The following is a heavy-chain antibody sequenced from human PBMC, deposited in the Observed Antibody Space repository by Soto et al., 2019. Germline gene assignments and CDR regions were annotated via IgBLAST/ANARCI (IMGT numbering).Heavy chain of an antibody. CDR3: TGHDYGDAAGLG. D-gene: IGHD4-17*01. CDR2: IRSKANSYAT. Sequence: EVQLVESGGGLVQPGGSLKLSCAASGFTFSGSAMHWVRQASGKGLEWVGRIRSKANSYATAYAASVKGRFTISRDDSKTTAYLQMNSLKTEDTAVYYCTGHDYGDAAGLGWGQGTLVTVSS. V-gene: IGHV3-73*02. CDR1: GFTFSGSA. J-gene: IGHJ4*02.